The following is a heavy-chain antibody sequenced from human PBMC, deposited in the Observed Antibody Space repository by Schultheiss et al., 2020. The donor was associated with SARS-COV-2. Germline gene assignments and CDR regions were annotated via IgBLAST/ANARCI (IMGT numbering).Heavy chain of an antibody. CDR3: ARDNPVTQEPLDY. V-gene: IGHV3-30*04. Sequence: GGSLRLSCAASGFTFSSYAMHWVRQAPGKGLEWVAVISYDGSNKYYADSVKGRFTISRDNSKNTLYLQMNSLRAEDTAVYYCARDNPVTQEPLDYWGQGTLVTVS. CDR1: GFTFSSYA. J-gene: IGHJ4*02. CDR2: ISYDGSNK. D-gene: IGHD1-14*01.